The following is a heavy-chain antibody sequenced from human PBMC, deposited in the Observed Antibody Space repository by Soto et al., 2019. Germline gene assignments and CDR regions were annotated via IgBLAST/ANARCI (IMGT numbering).Heavy chain of an antibody. CDR3: ARGYCSGDTCYHIDY. J-gene: IGHJ4*02. Sequence: GGSLRLSCAASGFTFTSYVMRWVRQAPGKGLQWVSSISGSGGSTYYADSVKGRFTISRDNSKNTVYLHMNSLRAEDTAVYFCARGYCSGDTCYHIDYWGQGTPVTVSS. V-gene: IGHV3-23*01. CDR2: ISGSGGST. D-gene: IGHD2-15*01. CDR1: GFTFTSYV.